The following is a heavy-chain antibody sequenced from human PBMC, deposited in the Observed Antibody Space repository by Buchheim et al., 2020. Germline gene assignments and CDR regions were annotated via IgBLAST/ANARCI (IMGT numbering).Heavy chain of an antibody. V-gene: IGHV3-30-3*01. CDR2: ISYDGSNK. CDR1: GFTFSSYA. J-gene: IGHJ4*02. CDR3: ARETYDFWSGYYRSRYYFDY. D-gene: IGHD3-3*01. Sequence: QVQLVESGGGVVQPGRSLRLSCAASGFTFSSYAMHWVRQAPGKGLEWVAVISYDGSNKYYADSVKGRFTISRDNSKNTLYLQMNSLRAEDTAVYYCARETYDFWSGYYRSRYYFDYWGQGTL.